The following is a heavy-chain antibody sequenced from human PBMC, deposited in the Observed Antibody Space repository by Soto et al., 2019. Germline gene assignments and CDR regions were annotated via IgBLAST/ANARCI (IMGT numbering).Heavy chain of an antibody. J-gene: IGHJ6*02. CDR3: ATGYSSTLRYYYYYGMDV. CDR2: IIPIFGTA. CDR1: GGTFSSYA. V-gene: IGHV1-69*13. D-gene: IGHD6-13*01. Sequence: ASVKVSCKASGGTFSSYAISWVRQAPGQGLEWMGGIIPIFGTANYAQKFQGRVTITADESTSTAYMELSSLRSEDTAVYYWATGYSSTLRYYYYYGMDVWGQGTTVTVSS.